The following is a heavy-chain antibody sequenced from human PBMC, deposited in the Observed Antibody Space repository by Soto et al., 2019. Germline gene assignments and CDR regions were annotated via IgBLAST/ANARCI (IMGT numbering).Heavy chain of an antibody. CDR2: IIPIFGTA. D-gene: IGHD1-26*01. Sequence: QVQLVQSGAEVQKPGSSVKVSCKASGGTFSSYAISWVRQAPGQGLEWMGGIIPIFGTANYAQKFQGRVTITADESTSTAYMELSSLRSEDTAVYYCARRPLVGATGEGVFDYWGQGTLVTVSS. CDR3: ARRPLVGATGEGVFDY. V-gene: IGHV1-69*01. CDR1: GGTFSSYA. J-gene: IGHJ4*02.